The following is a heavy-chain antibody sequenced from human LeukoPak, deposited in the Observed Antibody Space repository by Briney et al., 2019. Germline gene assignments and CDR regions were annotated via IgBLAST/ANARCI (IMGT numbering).Heavy chain of an antibody. D-gene: IGHD6-13*01. CDR2: ISGSGGST. Sequence: GGSLRLSCATSGFTFSTYAMSWVGQAPGKGLEWVSAISGSGGSTYYADSVKGRFTISRDNSKNTVYLQMNSLRVEASAVYYCANPTKEYGSSWYARLDYWGQGTLVTVSS. CDR3: ANPTKEYGSSWYARLDY. V-gene: IGHV3-23*01. J-gene: IGHJ4*02. CDR1: GFTFSTYA.